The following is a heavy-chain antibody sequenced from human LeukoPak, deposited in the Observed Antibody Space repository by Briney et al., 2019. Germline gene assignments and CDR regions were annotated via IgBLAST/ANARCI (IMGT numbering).Heavy chain of an antibody. CDR1: GFTLSTYW. J-gene: IGHJ5*02. CDR3: AKQLGYCSDGSCYFPS. CDR2: ISNNGGYT. Sequence: PGGSLRLSCAASGFTLSTYWMSWVRQAPGKGLEWVSAISNNGGYTYYADSVQGRFTISRDNSKSTLCLQMNSLRAEDTAVYYCAKQLGYCSDGSCYFPSWGQGPLVPVSS. V-gene: IGHV3-23*01. D-gene: IGHD2-15*01.